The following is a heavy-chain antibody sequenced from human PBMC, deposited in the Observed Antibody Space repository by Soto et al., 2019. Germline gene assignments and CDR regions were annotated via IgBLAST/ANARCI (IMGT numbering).Heavy chain of an antibody. CDR1: GFTFSSYS. D-gene: IGHD2-15*01. V-gene: IGHV3-21*01. Sequence: GGSLRLSCAASGFTFSSYSMNWVRQAPGKGLEWVSSISSSSSYIYYADSVKGRFTISRDNAKNSLYLQMNSLRAEDTAVYYCASFYCSGGSCYYSYYYGMDVWGQRTTVTVSS. J-gene: IGHJ6*02. CDR3: ASFYCSGGSCYYSYYYGMDV. CDR2: ISSSSSYI.